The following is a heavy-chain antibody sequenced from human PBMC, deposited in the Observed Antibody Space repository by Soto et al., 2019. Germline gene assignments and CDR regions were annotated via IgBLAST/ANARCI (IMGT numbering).Heavy chain of an antibody. Sequence: QVQLVQSGAEAKQSGASVKVSCKASGYDFTAYDINWVRQASGQGLEWLGWMNPINGATGTARRFQGRVSITRNTATGTAYLESTSLRSDDTAVYYCGRGPSPRAPAGGTPYYYAMDVWGQGTTVTVSS. CDR3: GRGPSPRAPAGGTPYYYAMDV. V-gene: IGHV1-8*03. CDR1: GYDFTAYD. D-gene: IGHD6-13*01. CDR2: MNPINGAT. J-gene: IGHJ6*02.